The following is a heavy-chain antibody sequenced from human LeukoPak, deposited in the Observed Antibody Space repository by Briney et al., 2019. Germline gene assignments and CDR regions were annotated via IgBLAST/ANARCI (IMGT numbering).Heavy chain of an antibody. Sequence: ASVKVSRKASGYTFTSYDINWVRQATGQGLEWMGWMNPNSGNTGYAQKFQGRVTMTRNTSISTAYMELSSLRSEDTAVYYCARGRYCSSTSCYPRWFDPWGQGTLVTVSS. CDR3: ARGRYCSSTSCYPRWFDP. D-gene: IGHD2-2*01. J-gene: IGHJ5*02. CDR1: GYTFTSYD. V-gene: IGHV1-8*01. CDR2: MNPNSGNT.